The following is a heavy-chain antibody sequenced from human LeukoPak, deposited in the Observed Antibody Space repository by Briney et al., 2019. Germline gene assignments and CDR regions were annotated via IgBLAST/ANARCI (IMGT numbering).Heavy chain of an antibody. D-gene: IGHD6-19*01. CDR3: VKDSSSSGWMSYYYYGMDV. Sequence: PGGSLRLSCSASGFTFSSYAMHWVRQAPGKGLEYVSAISSNGGSTYYADSVKGRFTISRDNSKNTLYLQMSSLGAEDTAVYYCVKDSSSSGWMSYYYYGMDVWGQGTTVTVSS. J-gene: IGHJ6*02. V-gene: IGHV3-64D*06. CDR2: ISSNGGST. CDR1: GFTFSSYA.